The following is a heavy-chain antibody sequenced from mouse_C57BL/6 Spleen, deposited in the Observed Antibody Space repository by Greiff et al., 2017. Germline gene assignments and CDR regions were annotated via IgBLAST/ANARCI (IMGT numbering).Heavy chain of an antibody. CDR3: ARDRGGPFDY. CDR2: ISDGGSYT. CDR1: GFTFSSYA. J-gene: IGHJ2*01. V-gene: IGHV5-4*01. D-gene: IGHD1-1*02. Sequence: EVHLVESGGGLVKPGGSLKLSCAASGFTFSSYAMSWVRQTPEKRLEWVATISDGGSYTYYPDNVKGRFTISRDNAKNNLYLQMSHLKSEDTAMYYCARDRGGPFDYWGQGTTLTVSS.